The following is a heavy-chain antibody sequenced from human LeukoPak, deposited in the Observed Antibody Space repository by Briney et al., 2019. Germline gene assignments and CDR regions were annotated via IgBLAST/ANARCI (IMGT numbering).Heavy chain of an antibody. CDR1: GFTFDDYA. D-gene: IGHD6-13*01. V-gene: IGHV3-9*01. Sequence: PGRSLRLSCAASGFTFDDYAMHWVRQAPGKGLEWVSGISWNSGSIGYADSVKGRFTISRDNAKNSLYLQMNSLRAEDKALYYCAKDIAAAGTNWFDPWGQGTLVTVSS. CDR3: AKDIAAAGTNWFDP. J-gene: IGHJ5*02. CDR2: ISWNSGSI.